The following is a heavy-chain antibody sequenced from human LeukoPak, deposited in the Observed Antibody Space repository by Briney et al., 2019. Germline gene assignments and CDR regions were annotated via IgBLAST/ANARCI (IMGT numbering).Heavy chain of an antibody. CDR1: GYTFTKYA. Sequence: ASVKVSFTGSGYTFTKYAISWVRQAPGQGLEYMGWIDTNTGNPTYAQGFTGRFVFSLDTSVSTAYLQISSLKAEDSAIYFCANCYDSSGFFAYWGQGTLVTVSS. D-gene: IGHD3-22*01. J-gene: IGHJ4*02. V-gene: IGHV7-4-1*02. CDR3: ANCYDSSGFFAY. CDR2: IDTNTGNP.